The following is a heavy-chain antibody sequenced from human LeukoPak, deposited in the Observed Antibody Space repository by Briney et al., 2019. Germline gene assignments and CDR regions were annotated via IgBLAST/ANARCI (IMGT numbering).Heavy chain of an antibody. D-gene: IGHD2-2*01. V-gene: IGHV3-74*01. J-gene: IGHJ3*02. Sequence: PGGSLRLSCAASGFTLSNYWIHWVRQAPGKGLVWVSRINTDGSSTNYADSVRGRFTVSRDNAKNTLYLQMNSLRVEDTAVYYCARDGIVVVPAAIYAFDIWGQGTMVTVSS. CDR1: GFTLSNYW. CDR3: ARDGIVVVPAAIYAFDI. CDR2: INTDGSST.